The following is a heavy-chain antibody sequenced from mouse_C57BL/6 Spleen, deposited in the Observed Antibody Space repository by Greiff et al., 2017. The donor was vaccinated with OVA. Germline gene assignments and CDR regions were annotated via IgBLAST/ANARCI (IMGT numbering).Heavy chain of an antibody. J-gene: IGHJ2*01. CDR2: INYDGSST. V-gene: IGHV5-16*01. CDR3: ARGPLDYGSSYYFDY. Sequence: EVHLVESEGGLVQPGSSMKLSCTASGFTFSDYYMAWVRQVPEKGLEWVANINYDGSSTYYLDSLKSRFIISRDNAKNILYLQMSSLKSEDTATYYCARGPLDYGSSYYFDYWGQGTTLTVSS. D-gene: IGHD1-1*01. CDR1: GFTFSDYY.